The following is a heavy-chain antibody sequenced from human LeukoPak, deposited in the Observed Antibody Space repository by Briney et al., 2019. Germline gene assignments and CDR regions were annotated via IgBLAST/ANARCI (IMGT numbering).Heavy chain of an antibody. CDR2: ISYDGSNK. CDR3: ARKRSAGADDPFDV. D-gene: IGHD1-26*01. J-gene: IGHJ3*01. CDR1: GFTFSSFA. Sequence: GGSLRLSCAASGFTFSSFAMHWVRQAPGKGLEWVAIISYDGSNKDYADSVKGRFTISRDNSKNILYMQVDGLRPEDTALYYCARKRSAGADDPFDVWGQGTMVTVSS. V-gene: IGHV3-30*04.